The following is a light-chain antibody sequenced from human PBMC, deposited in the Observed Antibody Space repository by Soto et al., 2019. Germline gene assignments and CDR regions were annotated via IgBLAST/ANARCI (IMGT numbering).Light chain of an antibody. CDR2: ATS. J-gene: IGKJ4*01. CDR1: QGIAPY. Sequence: DVHMTQSPSSLSAFVGDRVTITCRASQGIAPYLAWFQQKPGKVPKLLIYATSTLQSGVPSRFSGSGSGTDFTLTINSLQPEDVGTYYCQKCNSAPLTFGGGTKVDIK. V-gene: IGKV1-27*01. CDR3: QKCNSAPLT.